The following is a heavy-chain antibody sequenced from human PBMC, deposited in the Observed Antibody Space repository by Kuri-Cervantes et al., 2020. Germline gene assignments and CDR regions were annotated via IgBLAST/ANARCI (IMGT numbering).Heavy chain of an antibody. Sequence: SVKVSCKASGYTFTYRYLHWVRQAPGQALEWMGWITPFNGNTNYAQKFQDRVTITRDRSMSTAYMELSSLRSEDTAMYYCARGKARLLWFGELLNDNYGMDVWGQGTTVTVSS. CDR1: GYTFTYRY. V-gene: IGHV1-45*02. D-gene: IGHD3-10*01. CDR2: ITPFNGNT. J-gene: IGHJ6*02. CDR3: ARGKARLLWFGELLNDNYGMDV.